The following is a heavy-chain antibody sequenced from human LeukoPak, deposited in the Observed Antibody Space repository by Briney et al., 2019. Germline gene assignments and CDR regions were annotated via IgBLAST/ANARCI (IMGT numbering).Heavy chain of an antibody. V-gene: IGHV3-33*08. CDR1: GFTFSSYG. CDR3: ARDRMALFDC. D-gene: IGHD5-24*01. CDR2: IWYDGSNK. Sequence: PGGSLRLSCAASGFTFSSYGTHWVRQAPGKGLEWVAVIWYDGSNKYYTDSVKGRFTISRDNSKNTLDLQMNSLRAEDTAVYYCARDRMALFDCWGQGTLVTVSS. J-gene: IGHJ4*02.